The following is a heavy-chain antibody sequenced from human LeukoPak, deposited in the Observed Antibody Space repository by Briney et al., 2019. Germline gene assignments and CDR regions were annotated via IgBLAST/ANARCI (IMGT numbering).Heavy chain of an antibody. CDR1: GFTFTAYL. CDR2: MSSDGNAM. V-gene: IGHV3-30-3*01. CDR3: VRESEYYFDHSASFDY. D-gene: IGHD3-22*01. Sequence: GGSLRLSCAASGFTFTAYLIHWVRQAPGKGLEWVAVMSSDGNAMFYADSVKGRFTISRDNSKNTLYLQMNSLRAEDTAVYYCVRESEYYFDHSASFDYWGQGTLVAVSS. J-gene: IGHJ4*02.